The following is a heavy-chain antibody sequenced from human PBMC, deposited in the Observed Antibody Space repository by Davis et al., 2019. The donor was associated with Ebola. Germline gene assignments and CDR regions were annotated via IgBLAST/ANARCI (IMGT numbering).Heavy chain of an antibody. D-gene: IGHD3-10*01. J-gene: IGHJ4*02. CDR1: GGSISSYY. CDR3: ARALLWFGELSSTPIFDY. CDR2: IYYSGST. V-gene: IGHV4-59*12. Sequence: SETLSLTCTVSGGSISSYYWSWIRQPPGKGLEWIGYIYYSGSTNYNPSLKSRVTISVDTSKNQFSLKLSSVTAADTALYYCARALLWFGELSSTPIFDYWGQGTLVTVSS.